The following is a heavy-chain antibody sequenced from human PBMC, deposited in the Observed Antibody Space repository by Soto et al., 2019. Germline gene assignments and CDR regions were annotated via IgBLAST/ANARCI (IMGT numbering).Heavy chain of an antibody. Sequence: GGSLRLSCAASGFTFASYAMSWVRQAPGKGLEWVSAISGSGASTYYADSVKGRFTISRDNSKNTLYLQMNSLRAEDTAVYYCAKDAECEYSGYDFHPWGQGTLVTVSS. CDR2: ISGSGAST. CDR1: GFTFASYA. D-gene: IGHD5-12*01. V-gene: IGHV3-23*01. CDR3: AKDAECEYSGYDFHP. J-gene: IGHJ5*02.